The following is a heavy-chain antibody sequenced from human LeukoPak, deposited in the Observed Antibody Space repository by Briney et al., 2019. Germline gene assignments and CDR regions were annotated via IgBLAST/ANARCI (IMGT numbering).Heavy chain of an antibody. V-gene: IGHV4-38-2*02. CDR3: ARATYSVFDY. CDR2: IYHSGST. Sequence: PSETLSLTCTVSGYSISSGYYWGWIRQPPGKGLEWIGSIYHSGSTYYNPSLKSRVTISVDTSKNQFSLKLSSVTAADTAVYYCARATYSVFDYWGQGTLVTVSS. J-gene: IGHJ4*02. D-gene: IGHD2-21*01. CDR1: GYSISSGYY.